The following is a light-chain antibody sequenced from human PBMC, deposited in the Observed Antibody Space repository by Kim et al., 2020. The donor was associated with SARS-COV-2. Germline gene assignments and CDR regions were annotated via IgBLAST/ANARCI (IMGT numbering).Light chain of an antibody. V-gene: IGLV6-57*03. CDR3: QYYNRSIVV. CDR2: EDY. CDR1: GRSIVVDY. J-gene: IGLJ2*01. Sequence: KQVTLSSARSGRSIVVDYVQWCHQRPGGVPTTVFYEDYQSPSGVPDRFSGSIDSSYNSASLTISGLKTEDEADYFCQYYNRSIVVLGGGTKGTVL.